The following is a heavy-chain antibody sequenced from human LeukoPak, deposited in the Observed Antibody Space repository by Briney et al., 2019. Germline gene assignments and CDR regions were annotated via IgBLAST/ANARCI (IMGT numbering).Heavy chain of an antibody. CDR2: IYTSGST. D-gene: IGHD3-9*01. Sequence: SETLSLTCTVSGYSISSDYYWSWIRPPAGKGLEWIGRIYTSGSTNYNPSLKSRVTMSVDTSKNQFSLKLSFVTAADTAVYYCARENYDILTGYFAEDYWGQGTLVTVSS. J-gene: IGHJ4*02. CDR1: GYSISSDYY. CDR3: ARENYDILTGYFAEDY. V-gene: IGHV4-4*07.